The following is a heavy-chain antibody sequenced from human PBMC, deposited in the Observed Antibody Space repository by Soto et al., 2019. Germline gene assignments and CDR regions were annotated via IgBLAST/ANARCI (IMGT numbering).Heavy chain of an antibody. CDR1: GYTFTSYG. D-gene: IGHD3-3*01. J-gene: IGHJ5*02. Sequence: RASVKVSCKASGYTFTSYGISWVRQAPGQGLEWMGWISAYNGNTNYAQKLQGRVTMTTDTSTSTAYMELRSLRSDDTAVYYCAREGKVLRFLEWLDGWFDPWGQGTLVTVSS. CDR2: ISAYNGNT. CDR3: AREGKVLRFLEWLDGWFDP. V-gene: IGHV1-18*01.